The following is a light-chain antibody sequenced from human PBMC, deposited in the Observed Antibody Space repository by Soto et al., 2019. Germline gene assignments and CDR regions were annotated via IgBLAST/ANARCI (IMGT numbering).Light chain of an antibody. Sequence: DIQMTQSPSSLSASVGDRVTITCRASQGIANYVAWYQQKPGKVPKLLIYAASTLQSGVPSRFSGSGSGTDFTLTISSLQPEDFATYYCQQLNSYPWTFGQGTKVDIK. CDR2: AAS. V-gene: IGKV1-27*01. J-gene: IGKJ1*01. CDR1: QGIANY. CDR3: QQLNSYPWT.